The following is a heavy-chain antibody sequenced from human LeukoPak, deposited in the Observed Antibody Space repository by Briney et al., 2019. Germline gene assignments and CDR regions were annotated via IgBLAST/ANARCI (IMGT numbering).Heavy chain of an antibody. CDR3: ARGTPLDY. CDR1: GFTFSSYG. D-gene: IGHD2-15*01. Sequence: GRSLRLSCAASGFTFSSYGMHWVRQAPGKGLEWVAVIWYDGSNKYCADSVKGRFTISRDNSKNTLYLQMNSLRVEDTAVYYCARGTPLDYWGQGTLVTVSS. CDR2: IWYDGSNK. J-gene: IGHJ4*02. V-gene: IGHV3-33*01.